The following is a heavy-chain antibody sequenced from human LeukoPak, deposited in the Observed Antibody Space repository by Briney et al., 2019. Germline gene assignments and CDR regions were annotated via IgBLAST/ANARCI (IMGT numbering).Heavy chain of an antibody. J-gene: IGHJ6*03. Sequence: SQTLSLTCTVSGGSISSGGYYWSWIRQHPGKGLEWIGYIYYSGSTYYNPSLKSRVTISVDTSKNQFSLKLSSVTAADTAVYYCARGLLGYYYYYTDVWGKGTTVTVSS. D-gene: IGHD3-16*01. CDR3: ARGLLGYYYYYTDV. CDR2: IYYSGST. V-gene: IGHV4-31*03. CDR1: GGSISSGGYY.